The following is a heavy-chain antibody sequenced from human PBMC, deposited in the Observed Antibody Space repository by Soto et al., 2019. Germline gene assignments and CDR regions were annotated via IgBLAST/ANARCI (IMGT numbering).Heavy chain of an antibody. CDR1: RFTFSNYG. D-gene: IGHD1-26*01. J-gene: IGHJ4*02. CDR2: ISYDGSNE. Sequence: QVQLVESGGGVVQPGRSLRLSCAASRFTFSNYGMHWVRQAPGKGLEWVAVISYDGSNEYYADSVKGRFTISRDNSKNTLYLQMNSLRTEDTAVYYCAKEIRRGGGSYGFDYWGQGTLVTVSS. CDR3: AKEIRRGGGSYGFDY. V-gene: IGHV3-30*18.